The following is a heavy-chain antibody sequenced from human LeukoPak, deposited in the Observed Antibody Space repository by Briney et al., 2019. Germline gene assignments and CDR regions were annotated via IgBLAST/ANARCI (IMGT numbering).Heavy chain of an antibody. Sequence: SESLCDTCIVPGGSISSGGYCWSWIRQHPGKGLEWIGYIYYSGSTYSNPSLKSRVTISVDTSKNQFSLKLSSVTAADTAVYYCARESPRGSGRYYNWFDPWGQGTLVTVSS. CDR1: GGSISSGGYC. CDR2: IYYSGST. D-gene: IGHD3-10*01. V-gene: IGHV4-31*03. CDR3: ARESPRGSGRYYNWFDP. J-gene: IGHJ5*02.